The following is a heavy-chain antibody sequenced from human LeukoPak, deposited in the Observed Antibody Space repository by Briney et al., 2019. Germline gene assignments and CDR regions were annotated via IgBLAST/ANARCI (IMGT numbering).Heavy chain of an antibody. J-gene: IGHJ6*03. CDR1: GGSISTTTNS. Sequence: PSETLSLTCNVSGGSISTTTNSWGWAWLRQRPPKGLERIGSIYYGVSPYYTSSLKSRVTISVDTSKNQFSLKLASLTAADTAVYYCARRRITIFGVGRYYYYYMDVWGKGTTVTVSS. D-gene: IGHD3-3*01. V-gene: IGHV4-39*01. CDR2: IYYGVSP. CDR3: ARRRITIFGVGRYYYYYMDV.